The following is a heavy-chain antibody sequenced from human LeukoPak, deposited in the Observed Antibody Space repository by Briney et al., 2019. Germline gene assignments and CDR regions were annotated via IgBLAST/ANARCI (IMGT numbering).Heavy chain of an antibody. V-gene: IGHV3-15*01. J-gene: IGHJ3*02. CDR3: TTQGATIDYDSYDAFDI. Sequence: GGPLRLSCAASGFTFSNAWMSWVRQAPGKGLEWVGRIKSKTDGGTTDYAAPVKGRFTISRDDSKNTLYLQMNSLKTEDTAVYYCTTQGATIDYDSYDAFDIWGQGTMVTVSS. D-gene: IGHD3-10*01. CDR2: IKSKTDGGTT. CDR1: GFTFSNAW.